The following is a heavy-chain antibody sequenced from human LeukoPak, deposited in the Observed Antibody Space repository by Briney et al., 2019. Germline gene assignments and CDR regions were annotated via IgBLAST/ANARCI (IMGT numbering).Heavy chain of an antibody. V-gene: IGHV3-13*01. Sequence: GGSLRLSSAASGFSSISYDTRWVRQAPGKGLEWVSAIGTAGDTYYPGSVKGRFTIYRENAKNSLYLQMNSVRAGDTAVYYCARVSNRVTNYWYFDLWGRGTLVTVSS. CDR3: ARVSNRVTNYWYFDL. D-gene: IGHD4-17*01. CDR2: IGTAGDT. CDR1: GFSSISYD. J-gene: IGHJ2*01.